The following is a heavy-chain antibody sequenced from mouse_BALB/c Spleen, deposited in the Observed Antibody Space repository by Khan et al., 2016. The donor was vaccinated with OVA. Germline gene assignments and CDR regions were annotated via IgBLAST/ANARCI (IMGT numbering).Heavy chain of an antibody. CDR1: GYSINSGYG. CDR3: ARTARIKY. V-gene: IGHV3-2*02. Sequence: EVKLLESVPGLVKPSQSLSLTCAVTGYSINSGYGWNWIRQFPGNKLEWMGYISYSGSTNYNPSLKSRISITRDTSKNQFFLQLNSVTTEDTATYYWARTARIKYWGQGTTLTVSS. J-gene: IGHJ2*01. D-gene: IGHD1-2*01. CDR2: ISYSGST.